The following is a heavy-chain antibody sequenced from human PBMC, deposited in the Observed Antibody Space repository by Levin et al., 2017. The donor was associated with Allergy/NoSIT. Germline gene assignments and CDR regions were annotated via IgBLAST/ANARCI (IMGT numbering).Heavy chain of an antibody. CDR1: GFTFSSYA. J-gene: IGHJ1*01. CDR3: ARESKYCSGGSCPHGGLQH. Sequence: GGSLRLSCAASGFTFSSYAMHWVRQAPGKGLEWVAVISYDGSNKYYADSVKGRFTISRDNSKNTLYLQMNSLRAEDTAVYYCARESKYCSGGSCPHGGLQHWGQGTLVTVSS. CDR2: ISYDGSNK. D-gene: IGHD2-15*01. V-gene: IGHV3-30-3*01.